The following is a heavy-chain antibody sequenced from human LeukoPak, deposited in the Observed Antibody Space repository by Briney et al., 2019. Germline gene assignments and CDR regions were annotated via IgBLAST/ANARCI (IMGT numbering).Heavy chain of an antibody. V-gene: IGHV3-23*01. CDR3: AKIFHTDGYYLGEHLFDA. Sequence: GGSLRLSCAASGFTFNNYAMSWVRQAPGKGPEWLSASSGSGGSTTDADSVKGRFTTSRDNSKSTLYLQMNSLRAEDTAIYYCAKIFHTDGYYLGEHLFDAWGQGTLVTVSS. CDR2: SSGSGGST. J-gene: IGHJ5*02. D-gene: IGHD3-22*01. CDR1: GFTFNNYA.